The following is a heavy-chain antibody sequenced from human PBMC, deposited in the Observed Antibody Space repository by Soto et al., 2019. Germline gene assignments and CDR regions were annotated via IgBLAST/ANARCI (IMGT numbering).Heavy chain of an antibody. CDR3: AKADGQQWLIPHLDN. CDR2: ISCYGGSA. J-gene: IGHJ4*02. V-gene: IGHV3-23*01. D-gene: IGHD6-19*01. CDR1: GFNFKKFA. Sequence: GGSLRLSCVASGFNFKKFAMAWVRQAAGEGLEWVSGISCYGGSASYADSVKGRFSIARDDSKNTVSLQLNSLRVEDTAQYYCAKADGQQWLIPHLDNWGQGTLVTVSS.